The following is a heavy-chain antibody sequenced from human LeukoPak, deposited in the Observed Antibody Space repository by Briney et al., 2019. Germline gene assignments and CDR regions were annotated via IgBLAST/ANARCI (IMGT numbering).Heavy chain of an antibody. CDR3: ARVNSGSYYHYYYGMDV. CDR2: INHSGST. D-gene: IGHD1-26*01. J-gene: IGHJ6*02. V-gene: IGHV4-34*01. CDR1: GGSFSGYY. Sequence: PSETLSLTCAVYGGSFSGYYWSWIRQPPGKGLGWIGEINHSGSTNYNPSLKSRVTISVDTSKNQFSLKLSSVTAADTAVYYCARVNSGSYYHYYYGMDVWGQGTTVTVSS.